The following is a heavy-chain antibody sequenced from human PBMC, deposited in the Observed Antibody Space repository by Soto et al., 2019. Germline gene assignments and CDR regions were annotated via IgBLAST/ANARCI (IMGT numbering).Heavy chain of an antibody. V-gene: IGHV1-3*01. D-gene: IGHD2-2*01. J-gene: IGHJ4*02. CDR3: AREGYCSSTSCFDY. CDR1: GYTFTNYA. Sequence: AASVKVSCKASGYTFTNYAMHWVRQAPGQRLEWMGWIIAGNGNTKYSQKFQGRVTITRDTSASTAYMELRSLRSADTAVYYCAREGYCSSTSCFDYWGQGTPVTVSS. CDR2: IIAGNGNT.